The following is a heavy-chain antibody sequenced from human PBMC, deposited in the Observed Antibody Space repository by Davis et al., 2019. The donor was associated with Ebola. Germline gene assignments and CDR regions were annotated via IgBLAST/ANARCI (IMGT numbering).Heavy chain of an antibody. CDR2: INSAGSST. Sequence: HTGGSLRLSCAASGFTFSNYWMHWVRQAPGKGLVWVSRINSAGSSTTYADSVKGRFIISRDNSKNTLHLQMNSLRADDTAVYYCAKGYSSGRLDVWGQGTTVTVSS. V-gene: IGHV3-74*01. CDR1: GFTFSNYW. CDR3: AKGYSSGRLDV. D-gene: IGHD6-19*01. J-gene: IGHJ6*02.